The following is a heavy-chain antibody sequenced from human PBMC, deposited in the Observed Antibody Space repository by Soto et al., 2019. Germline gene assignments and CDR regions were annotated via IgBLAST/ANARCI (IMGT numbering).Heavy chain of an antibody. CDR2: ISYDGNNK. D-gene: IGHD5-18*01. Sequence: VGSLRLSCAASGFTFGGYDGTWVRQAPGEGLEWLANISYDGNNKNYADSVKGRFTISRDNSKNTLYLQMNSLRVEDTAVYYCASGYSYGTDYYYYGMDVWGQGTTVTVSS. CDR3: ASGYSYGTDYYYYGMDV. V-gene: IGHV3-30*03. CDR1: GFTFGGYD. J-gene: IGHJ6*02.